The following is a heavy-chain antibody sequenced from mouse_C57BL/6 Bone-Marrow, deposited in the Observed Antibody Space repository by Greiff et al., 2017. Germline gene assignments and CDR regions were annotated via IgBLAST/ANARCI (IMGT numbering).Heavy chain of an antibody. D-gene: IGHD1-2*01. Sequence: AQLQQPGAELVRPGTSVKLSCKASGYTFTSYWMHWVKQRPGQGLEWIGVIDPSDSYTNYNQKFKGKATLTVDASSSTAYMQLSSLTSEDSAVYYCARLLRRWYFDVWGTGTTVTVSS. V-gene: IGHV1-59*01. CDR1: GYTFTSYW. CDR3: ARLLRRWYFDV. CDR2: IDPSDSYT. J-gene: IGHJ1*03.